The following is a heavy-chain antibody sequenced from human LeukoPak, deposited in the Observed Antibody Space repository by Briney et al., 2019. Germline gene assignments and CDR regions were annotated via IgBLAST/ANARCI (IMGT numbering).Heavy chain of an antibody. V-gene: IGHV3-43*02. Sequence: GGSLRLPCAASGXIFRDFSVHWVRQAPGKGLEWVSLVSGDGAVTHYADSVKGRFTISRDNSKNSLYLQMSSLTIEDAGFYYCKKEKNPSSLIFTYGGKGTRVPVPS. D-gene: IGHD3-3*01. CDR1: GXIFRDFS. J-gene: IGHJ4*02. CDR2: VSGDGAVT. CDR3: KKEKNPSSLIFTY.